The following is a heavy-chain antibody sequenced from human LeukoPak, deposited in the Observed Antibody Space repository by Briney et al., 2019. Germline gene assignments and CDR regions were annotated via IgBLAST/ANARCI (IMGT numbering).Heavy chain of an antibody. J-gene: IGHJ4*02. D-gene: IGHD5-18*01. CDR2: IIPILGIA. CDR3: ARDLFGYSYGQRTNYFDY. V-gene: IGHV1-69*04. Sequence: SVTVSFKASGGIFTSYTISWVRQAPGQGLEWTGRIIPILGIANYAQKFQGRVTITADKSTSTAYMELSSLRSEDTAVYYCARDLFGYSYGQRTNYFDYWGQGTLVTVSS. CDR1: GGIFTSYT.